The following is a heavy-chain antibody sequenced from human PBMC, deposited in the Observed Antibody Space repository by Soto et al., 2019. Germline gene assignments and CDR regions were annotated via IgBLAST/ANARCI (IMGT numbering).Heavy chain of an antibody. CDR3: ARRVRWEVATITTYYYYMDV. Sequence: KPSETLSLTCTVSGGSISSSSYYWGWIRQPPGKGLEWIGSIYYSGSTYYNPSLKSRVTISVDTSKNQFSLKLSSVTAADTAVYYCARRVRWEVATITTYYYYMDVWGKGTTVTVSS. J-gene: IGHJ6*03. CDR2: IYYSGST. D-gene: IGHD5-12*01. V-gene: IGHV4-39*01. CDR1: GGSISSSSYY.